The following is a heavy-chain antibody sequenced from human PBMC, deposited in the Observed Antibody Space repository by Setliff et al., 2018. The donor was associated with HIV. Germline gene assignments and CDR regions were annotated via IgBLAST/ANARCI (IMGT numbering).Heavy chain of an antibody. Sequence: SETLSLTCTVSGDSINSGNYYWSWIRQHPGKGLEWIGYIYYSGSTYYSPSLKSRVTISLDTSKNQFSLNVNSVTAADTAVYYCARTPSRGGFDYWGQGTLVTVSS. V-gene: IGHV4-31*03. CDR2: IYYSGST. J-gene: IGHJ4*02. CDR3: ARTPSRGGFDY. D-gene: IGHD3-16*01. CDR1: GDSINSGNYY.